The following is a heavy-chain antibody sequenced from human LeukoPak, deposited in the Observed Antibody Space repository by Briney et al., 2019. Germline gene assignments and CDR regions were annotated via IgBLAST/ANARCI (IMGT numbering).Heavy chain of an antibody. CDR3: AKPLIAAAGVGAFDY. CDR1: GFTFSSHA. Sequence: PGGSLRLSCAASGFTFSSHAMSWVRQAPGKGLEWVSGISGSGGSTYYADSVKGRFTVSRDNSKNMLYLQMNSLRAEDTALYYCAKPLIAAAGVGAFDYWGQGTLVTVSS. J-gene: IGHJ4*02. CDR2: ISGSGGST. D-gene: IGHD6-13*01. V-gene: IGHV3-23*01.